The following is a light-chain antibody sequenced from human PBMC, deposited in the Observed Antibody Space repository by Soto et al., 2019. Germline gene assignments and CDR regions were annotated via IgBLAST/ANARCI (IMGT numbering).Light chain of an antibody. Sequence: QSVLTQPASVSGSPGQSITISCTGTSSDIGHYNYVSWYQQHPGKAPKLIIYDVRKRPSGVPDRFFGSKSASTASLTISGLQAEDEAEYYCCSYAGSYTYVYGTGTKVTVL. CDR1: SSDIGHYNY. CDR3: CSYAGSYTYV. CDR2: DVR. J-gene: IGLJ1*01. V-gene: IGLV2-11*01.